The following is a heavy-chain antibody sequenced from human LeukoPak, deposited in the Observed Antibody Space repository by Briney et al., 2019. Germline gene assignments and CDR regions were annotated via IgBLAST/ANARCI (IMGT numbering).Heavy chain of an antibody. CDR3: ARDFGVNYFDY. CDR2: ISWDGGGT. D-gene: IGHD3-10*01. CDR1: GFTFDDYT. Sequence: GGSLRLSCAASGFTFDDYTMHWVRQAPGKGLEWVSVISWDGGGTYYADSVKGRFTISRDNAKNSLYLQMNSLRAEDTAVYYCARDFGVNYFDYWGQGTLVTVSS. V-gene: IGHV3-43*01. J-gene: IGHJ4*02.